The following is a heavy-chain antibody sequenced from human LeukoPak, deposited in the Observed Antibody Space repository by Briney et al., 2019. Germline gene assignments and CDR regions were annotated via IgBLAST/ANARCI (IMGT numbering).Heavy chain of an antibody. D-gene: IGHD6-19*01. V-gene: IGHV3-23*01. J-gene: IGHJ6*03. CDR1: GFTISRNY. CDR3: AKGAEIAVAGTGRYYYYYMDV. CDR2: ISGSGGST. Sequence: GGSLRLSCAASGFTISRNYMSWVRQAPGKGLEWVSAISGSGGSTYYADSVKGRFTISRDNSKNTLYLQMNSLRAEDTAVYYCAKGAEIAVAGTGRYYYYYMDVWGKGTTVTVSS.